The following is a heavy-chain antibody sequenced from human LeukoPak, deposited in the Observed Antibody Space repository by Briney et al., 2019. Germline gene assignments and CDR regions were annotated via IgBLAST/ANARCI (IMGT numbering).Heavy chain of an antibody. Sequence: KPSETLSLXCTVSGGSISSYYWSWLRQPPGKGLEWIGYIYYSGSTNYNPSLKSRVTISVDTSKNQFSLKLSSVTAADTAVYYCASAYSSYFDYWGQGTLVTVSS. J-gene: IGHJ4*02. CDR3: ASAYSSYFDY. CDR1: GGSISSYY. D-gene: IGHD2-21*01. CDR2: IYYSGST. V-gene: IGHV4-59*01.